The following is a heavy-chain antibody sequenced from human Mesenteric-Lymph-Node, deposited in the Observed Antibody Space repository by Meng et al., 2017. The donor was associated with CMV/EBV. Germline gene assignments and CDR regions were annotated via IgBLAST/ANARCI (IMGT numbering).Heavy chain of an antibody. V-gene: IGHV1-18*01. CDR1: TFTSYG. D-gene: IGHD3-3*01. CDR2: INPFNGNT. Sequence: TFTSYGISWVRQVPGQGLEWMGWINPFNGNTDYAQKIQGRVTMTTDTSTSTAYMELRSLRSDDAAVYYCARGRIRFLEQLPSDWLDFWGQGTMVTVSS. J-gene: IGHJ3*01. CDR3: ARGRIRFLEQLPSDWLDF.